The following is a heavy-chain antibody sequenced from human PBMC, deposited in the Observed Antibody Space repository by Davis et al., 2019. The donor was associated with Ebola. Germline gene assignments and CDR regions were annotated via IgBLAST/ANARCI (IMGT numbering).Heavy chain of an antibody. CDR3: AIGGRAGGFDY. Sequence: ASVKVSCKTSGYTFITYGISWVRRAPGQGPEWMGWISPYNGNTNYAQKFQGRVTMTDDTSTDTAYMKLTSLRSEDTAVYYCAIGGRAGGFDYWGQGTLVTVSS. CDR1: GYTFITYG. CDR2: ISPYNGNT. V-gene: IGHV1-18*01. J-gene: IGHJ4*02.